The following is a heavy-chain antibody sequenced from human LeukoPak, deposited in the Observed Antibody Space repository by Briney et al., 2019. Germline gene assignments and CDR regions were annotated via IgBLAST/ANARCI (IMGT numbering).Heavy chain of an antibody. CDR2: ISSSSSHI. V-gene: IGHV3-21*01. CDR3: ARGQDPAYALDI. D-gene: IGHD2-15*01. Sequence: GGSLRLSCAASGFTFSSYTMNWVRQAPGQGLEWVSSISSSSSHIYYADSVKGQFTISRDNAKNSLYLQMNSLRAEDTAVYYCARGQDPAYALDIWGQGTMVTVSS. CDR1: GFTFSSYT. J-gene: IGHJ3*02.